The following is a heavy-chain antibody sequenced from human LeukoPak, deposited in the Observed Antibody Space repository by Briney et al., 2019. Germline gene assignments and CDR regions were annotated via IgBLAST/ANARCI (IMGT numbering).Heavy chain of an antibody. CDR1: GGSISSSSYY. D-gene: IGHD3-3*01. J-gene: IGHJ4*02. CDR2: IYYSGST. V-gene: IGHV4-39*01. Sequence: ETLSLTCTVSGGSISSSSYYWGWIRQPPGKGLEWIGSIYYSGSTYYNPSLKSRVTISVDTSKNQFSLKLSSVTAADTAVYYCASNPLLEWFSHAPNYWGQGTLVTVSS. CDR3: ASNPLLEWFSHAPNY.